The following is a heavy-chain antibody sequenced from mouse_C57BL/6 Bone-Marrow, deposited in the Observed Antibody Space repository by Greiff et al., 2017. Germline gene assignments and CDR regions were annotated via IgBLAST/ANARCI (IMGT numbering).Heavy chain of an antibody. CDR1: GYTFTSYW. V-gene: IGHV1-72*01. D-gene: IGHD2-3*01. CDR2: IDPNSGGT. Sequence: VQLQQPGAELVKPGASVKLSCKASGYTFTSYWMHWVKQRPGRGLEWIGRIDPNSGGTKYNEKFKSKATLTVDKPSSTAYMQLSSLTSEDSAVYYCARRLLRSRGLAWFAYWGQGTLVTVSA. J-gene: IGHJ3*01. CDR3: ARRLLRSRGLAWFAY.